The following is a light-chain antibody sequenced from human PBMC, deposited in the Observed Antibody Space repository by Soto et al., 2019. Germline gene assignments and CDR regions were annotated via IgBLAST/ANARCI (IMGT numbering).Light chain of an antibody. V-gene: IGLV2-23*01. Sequence: QSALTQPASLSGSPGQSITISCTGTSSDVGSYNLVSWYQQHPGKAPKLMIYEGSKRPSGVSNRFSGSKSGNTASLTLSGLQAEDEADYYGCSYAGSSTSFGGGTKLTVL. CDR2: EGS. CDR3: CSYAGSSTS. CDR1: SSDVGSYNL. J-gene: IGLJ3*02.